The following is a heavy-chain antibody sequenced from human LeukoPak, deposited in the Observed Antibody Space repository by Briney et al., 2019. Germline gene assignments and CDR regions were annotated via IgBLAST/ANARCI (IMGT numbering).Heavy chain of an antibody. J-gene: IGHJ5*02. V-gene: IGHV1-3*01. CDR1: GYTFTSYA. Sequence: EASVNVSCKASGYTFTSYAMHWVRQAPGQRLEWMGWINAGNGNTKYSQKFQGRVTITRDTSASTAYMELSSLRSEDTAVYYCARALRYPNWFDPWGQGTLVTVSS. CDR3: ARALRYPNWFDP. D-gene: IGHD1-1*01. CDR2: INAGNGNT.